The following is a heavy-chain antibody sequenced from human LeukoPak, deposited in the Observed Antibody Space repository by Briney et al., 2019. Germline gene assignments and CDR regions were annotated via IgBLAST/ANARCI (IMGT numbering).Heavy chain of an antibody. CDR1: GGSISSGSYY. D-gene: IGHD1-26*01. Sequence: SETLSLTCTVSGGSISSGSYYWSWIRQPAGKGLEWIGRIYTSGSTNYTPSLKSRVTISVDTSKNQFSLKLSSVTAADTAVYYCARDFVGATKGGIYNWFDPWGQGTLVTVSS. CDR2: IYTSGST. V-gene: IGHV4-61*02. CDR3: ARDFVGATKGGIYNWFDP. J-gene: IGHJ5*02.